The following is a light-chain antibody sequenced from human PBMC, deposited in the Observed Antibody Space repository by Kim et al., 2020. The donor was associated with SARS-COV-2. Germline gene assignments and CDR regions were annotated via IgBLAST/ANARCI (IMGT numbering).Light chain of an antibody. CDR2: GAS. J-gene: IGKJ5*01. V-gene: IGKV3-15*01. CDR1: QSVKSN. Sequence: VMTQSPATLSVSPGERATLSCRASQSVKSNLAWYQHKPGQAPRLLIYGASSRATGIPTRFSGSGFGTEFTLTISSLQSEDFALYYCQQYDDWPPVTFGQGTRLEIK. CDR3: QQYDDWPPVT.